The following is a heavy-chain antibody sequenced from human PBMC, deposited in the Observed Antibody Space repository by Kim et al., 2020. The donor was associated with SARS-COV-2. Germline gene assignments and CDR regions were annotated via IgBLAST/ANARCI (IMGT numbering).Heavy chain of an antibody. V-gene: IGHV4-59*08. CDR2: ISYAGTM. J-gene: IGHJ4*01. CDR3: ARHLSGSGAFYNVGY. CDR1: GVSISGDY. D-gene: IGHD3-10*01. Sequence: SETLSLTCNVSGVSISGDYWSWIRQTPEKGLQWIASISYAGTMSYNPSLKSRVTISVDTSKNHVSLKLSSVTAADTAMYYCARHLSGSGAFYNVGYWGHGSLVTVSS.